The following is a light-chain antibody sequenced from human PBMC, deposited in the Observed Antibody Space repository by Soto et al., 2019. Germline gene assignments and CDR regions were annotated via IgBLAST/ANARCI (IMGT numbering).Light chain of an antibody. CDR3: AAWDDSLNVFYV. J-gene: IGLJ1*01. Sequence: QAVVTQPPSASGTPGQRVTISYSGSSSNIGSNTVNWYQQLPGTAPKLLLYNDNRRPSGVPDRFSGSRSGTSASLAISGLQSEDEADYYCAAWDDSLNVFYVFGTGTKVTVL. CDR2: NDN. CDR1: SSNIGSNT. V-gene: IGLV1-44*01.